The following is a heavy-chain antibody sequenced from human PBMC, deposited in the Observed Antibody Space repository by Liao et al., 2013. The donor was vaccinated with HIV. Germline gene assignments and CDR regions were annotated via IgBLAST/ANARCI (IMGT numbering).Heavy chain of an antibody. CDR2: IYTSGST. D-gene: IGHD3-3*01. Sequence: QVQLQESGPGLVTPSETLSLTCTVSGDSISSSYWSWIRQPAGKGLEWLGRIYTSGSTNYNPSLKSRVTMSVDTSKNQFSLKLSSVTAADTAVYYCARVDQYYDYWRGYENWFDPWGQGTLVTVSS. V-gene: IGHV4-4*07. CDR3: ARVDQYYDYWRGYENWFDP. CDR1: GDSISSSY. J-gene: IGHJ5*02.